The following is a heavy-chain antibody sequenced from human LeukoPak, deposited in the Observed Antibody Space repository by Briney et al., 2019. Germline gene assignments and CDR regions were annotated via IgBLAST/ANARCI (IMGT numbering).Heavy chain of an antibody. CDR3: ARDYYYYYMDV. V-gene: IGHV3-11*04. Sequence: PGGSLRLSCAASGFTFSDYYMSWVRQAPGKGLEWVSYISFSGDTIFFADSVKGRFTISRDNAKNSLYLQMNSLRAEDTAVYYCARDYYYYYMDVWGKGTTVTVSS. J-gene: IGHJ6*03. CDR1: GFTFSDYY. CDR2: ISFSGDTI.